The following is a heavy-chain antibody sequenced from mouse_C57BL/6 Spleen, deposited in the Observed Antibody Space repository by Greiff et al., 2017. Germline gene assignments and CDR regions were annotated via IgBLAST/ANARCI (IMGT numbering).Heavy chain of an antibody. CDR3: AREEGTAMVTTRAMDY. D-gene: IGHD2-2*01. V-gene: IGHV5-16*01. CDR1: GFTFSDYY. Sequence: EVQRVESEGGLVQPGSSMKLSCTASGFTFSDYYMAWVRQVPEKGLEWVANINYDGSSTYYLDSLKSRFIISRDNAKNILYLQMSSLKSEDTATYYCAREEGTAMVTTRAMDYWGQGTSVTVSS. CDR2: INYDGSST. J-gene: IGHJ4*01.